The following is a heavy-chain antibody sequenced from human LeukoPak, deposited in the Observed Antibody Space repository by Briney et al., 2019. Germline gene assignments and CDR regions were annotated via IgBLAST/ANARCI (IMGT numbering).Heavy chain of an antibody. D-gene: IGHD1-26*01. J-gene: IGHJ4*02. CDR1: GGSISSYY. V-gene: IGHV4-59*01. CDR2: IYYSGST. Sequence: SETLSLTCTVSGGSISSYYWSWIRQPPGKGLEWIGYIYYSGSTNYNPSLKSRVTISVETSKNQFSLKLSSVTAADTAVYYCVGTWVGAQYYFDYWGQGTLVTVSS. CDR3: VGTWVGAQYYFDY.